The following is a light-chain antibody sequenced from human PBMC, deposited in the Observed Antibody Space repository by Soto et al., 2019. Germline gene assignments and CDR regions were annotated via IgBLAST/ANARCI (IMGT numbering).Light chain of an antibody. CDR1: RSVGNNY. V-gene: IGKV3-20*01. J-gene: IGKJ4*01. CDR2: DAS. CDR3: QQYGSTPLT. Sequence: EIVLTQSPGTLSLSPGERATLSCRASRSVGNNYLVWYQQKPGQAPRFLMYDASTRATGIPDRFSGSGYGTDFTLDISRLEPEDCAIYYCQQYGSTPLTFGVGTKVEIK.